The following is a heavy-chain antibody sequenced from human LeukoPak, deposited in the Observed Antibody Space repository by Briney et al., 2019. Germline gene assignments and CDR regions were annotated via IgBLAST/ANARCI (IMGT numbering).Heavy chain of an antibody. V-gene: IGHV4-59*12. J-gene: IGHJ4*02. D-gene: IGHD1-26*01. Sequence: KPSETLSLTCTVSGGSISSYYWSWIRQPPGKGLEWIGYIYYSGSTNYNASLKSRVSMSVDTSKNQFSLKLSSVTAADTAVFYCARENSGGYREFDYWGQGTLVTVSS. CDR3: ARENSGGYREFDY. CDR2: IYYSGST. CDR1: GGSISSYY.